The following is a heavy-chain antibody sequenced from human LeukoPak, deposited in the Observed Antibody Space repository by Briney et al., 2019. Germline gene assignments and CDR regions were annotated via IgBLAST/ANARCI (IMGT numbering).Heavy chain of an antibody. D-gene: IGHD3-22*01. CDR2: IRYDGSNK. CDR1: GFTFSSYG. Sequence: GGSLRLSCAASGFTFSSYGMHWVRQAPGKGLEWVAFIRYDGSNKYYADSVKGRFTISRDNSKNTLYLQMNSLRAEDTAVYYCAKEYDSSSSGYGMDVWGQGTTVTVSS. J-gene: IGHJ6*02. V-gene: IGHV3-30*02. CDR3: AKEYDSSSSGYGMDV.